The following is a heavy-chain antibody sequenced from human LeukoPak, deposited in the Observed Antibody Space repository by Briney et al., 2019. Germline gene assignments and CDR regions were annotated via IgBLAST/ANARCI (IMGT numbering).Heavy chain of an antibody. Sequence: GGSLRLSCAASGLTFSTLAFHWVRQAPGKGLEWLAIISYDGNSKFYADSVRGRFTISRDNSKNTLYLQMNSLRAEDTAVYYCASLLEWLLNYYYYMDVWGKGTTVTVSS. V-gene: IGHV3-30-3*01. J-gene: IGHJ6*03. CDR2: ISYDGNSK. CDR1: GLTFSTLA. D-gene: IGHD3-3*01. CDR3: ASLLEWLLNYYYYMDV.